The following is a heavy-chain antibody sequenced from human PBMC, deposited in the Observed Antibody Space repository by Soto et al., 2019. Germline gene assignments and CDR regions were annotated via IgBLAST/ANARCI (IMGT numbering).Heavy chain of an antibody. CDR3: ARGPEQQPLYYSDY. Sequence: ASVKVSCKASGGTFSSYAISWVRQAPGQGLEWMGGIIPIFGTANYAQKFQGRVTITADESTSTAYMELSSLRSEDTAVYYCARGPEQQPLYYSDYWGQGTLVTVSS. V-gene: IGHV1-69*13. CDR2: IIPIFGTA. J-gene: IGHJ4*02. CDR1: GGTFSSYA. D-gene: IGHD6-13*01.